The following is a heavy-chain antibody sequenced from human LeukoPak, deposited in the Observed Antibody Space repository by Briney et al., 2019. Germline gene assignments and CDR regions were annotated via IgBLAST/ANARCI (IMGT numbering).Heavy chain of an antibody. J-gene: IGHJ4*02. CDR2: IYYSGST. D-gene: IGHD1-26*01. CDR1: GGSISSSSYY. Sequence: PSQTLSLTCTVSGGSISSSSYYWGWIRQPPGKGLEWIGSIYYSGSTYYNPSLKSRVTISVDTSKNQFSLKLSSVTAADTAVYYCARPPGPLYSGSNQNFDYWGQGTLVTVSS. V-gene: IGHV4-39*01. CDR3: ARPPGPLYSGSNQNFDY.